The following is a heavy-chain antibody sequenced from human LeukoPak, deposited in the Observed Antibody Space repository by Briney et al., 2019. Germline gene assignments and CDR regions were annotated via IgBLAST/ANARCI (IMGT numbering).Heavy chain of an antibody. CDR3: TTGGGYDYVWGSYRYTRSYY. D-gene: IGHD3-16*02. V-gene: IGHV3-15*01. CDR2: IKSKTDGGTT. Sequence: PGESLRLSCAASGFTFSNAWMSWVRQAPGKGLEWVGRIKSKTDGGTTDYAAPVKGRFTISRDDSKNPLYLQMNSLKTEDTAVYYCTTGGGYDYVWGSYRYTRSYYWGQGTLVTVSS. CDR1: GFTFSNAW. J-gene: IGHJ4*02.